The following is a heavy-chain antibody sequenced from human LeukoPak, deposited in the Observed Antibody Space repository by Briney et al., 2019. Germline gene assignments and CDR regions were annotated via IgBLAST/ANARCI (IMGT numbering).Heavy chain of an antibody. V-gene: IGHV3-33*06. D-gene: IGHD1-26*01. J-gene: IGHJ4*02. CDR3: AKEKNLVGATGYFDY. CDR2: IWYDGSNK. Sequence: GGFLRLSCAASGFTFSSYGMHWVRQAPGKGLEWVAVIWYDGSNKYYADSVKGRFTISRDNSKNTLYLQMNSLRAEDTAVYYCAKEKNLVGATGYFDYWGQGTLVTVSS. CDR1: GFTFSSYG.